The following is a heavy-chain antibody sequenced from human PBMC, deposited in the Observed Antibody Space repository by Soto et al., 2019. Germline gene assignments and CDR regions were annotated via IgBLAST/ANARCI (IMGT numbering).Heavy chain of an antibody. V-gene: IGHV1-2*02. CDR1: GYTFTGYY. J-gene: IGHJ4*02. CDR3: ARGLPLAADY. Sequence: GASVKVSCKASGYTFTGYYMHWVRQAPGQGLEWMGWINPNSGGTKYSQKFQGRVTITRDTSASTAYMELSSLRSEDTAVYYCARGLPLAADYWGQGTLVTVSS. CDR2: INPNSGGT.